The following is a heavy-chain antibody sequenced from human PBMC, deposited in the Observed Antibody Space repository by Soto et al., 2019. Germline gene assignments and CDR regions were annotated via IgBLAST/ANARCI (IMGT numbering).Heavy chain of an antibody. D-gene: IGHD1-26*01. V-gene: IGHV3-21*01. CDR2: VSASSSYI. CDR1: GFTFSSYA. Sequence: GGSLRLSCAASGFTFSSYAMNWVRQAPGKGLEWVAGVSASSSYIYYADSVKGRFTISRDNAKNSLYLQMNSLRAEDTAVYYCARDREGVGAGLFWGQGTMVTVSS. J-gene: IGHJ3*01. CDR3: ARDREGVGAGLF.